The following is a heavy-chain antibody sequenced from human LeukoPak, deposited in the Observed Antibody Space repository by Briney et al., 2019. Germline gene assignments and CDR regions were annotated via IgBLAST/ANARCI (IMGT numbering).Heavy chain of an antibody. CDR2: IKQDGSEK. J-gene: IGHJ4*02. Sequence: GRSLRLSCAASGFTFSSYWMSWVRQAPGKGLEWVANIKQDGSEKYYVDSVKGRFTISRDNAKNSLYLQMNSLRAEDTAVYYCARPGGDTAMAIDYWGQGTLVTVSS. V-gene: IGHV3-7*03. D-gene: IGHD5-18*01. CDR1: GFTFSSYW. CDR3: ARPGGDTAMAIDY.